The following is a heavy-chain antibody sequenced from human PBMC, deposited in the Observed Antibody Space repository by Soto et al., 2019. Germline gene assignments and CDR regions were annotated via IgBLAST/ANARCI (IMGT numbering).Heavy chain of an antibody. V-gene: IGHV1-58*01. CDR1: GFTFTTSA. CDR2: IVVGSGNT. CDR3: AAARGVDDFWSGYCGMDV. Sequence: SVKVSCKAAGFTFTTSAVQWVRQARGQRLEWIGWIVVGSGNTNYAQKFQERVTSTRDMSTSTAYMELSSLRSEDTAVYYCAAARGVDDFWSGYCGMDVWGQGTTVTVSS. J-gene: IGHJ6*02. D-gene: IGHD3-3*01.